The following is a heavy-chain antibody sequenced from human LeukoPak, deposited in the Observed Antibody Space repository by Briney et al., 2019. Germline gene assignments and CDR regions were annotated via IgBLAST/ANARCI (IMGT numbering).Heavy chain of an antibody. V-gene: IGHV4-59*12. CDR1: GGSMSSYY. D-gene: IGHD2-2*01. CDR2: IYYSGTT. CDR3: ARGGVGYCSSTSCLPNDY. J-gene: IGHJ4*02. Sequence: SETLSLTCTVSGGSMSSYYWSWIRQPPGKGLEWIGYIYYSGTTNYNPSLKSRVTISVDTSKNQFSLKLSSVTAADTAVYYCARGGVGYCSSTSCLPNDYWGQGTLVTVSS.